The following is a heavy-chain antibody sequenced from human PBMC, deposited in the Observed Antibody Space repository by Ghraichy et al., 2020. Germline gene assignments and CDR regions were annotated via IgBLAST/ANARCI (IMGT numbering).Heavy chain of an antibody. V-gene: IGHV4-59*08. Sequence: SETLSLTCTVSGGSISSYYWSWIRQPPGKGLEWIGYIYYSGSTNYNPSLKSRVTISVDTSKNQFSLKLSSVTAADTAVYYCARQEANTAMVIVAFDIWGQGTMVTVSS. J-gene: IGHJ3*02. D-gene: IGHD5-18*01. CDR3: ARQEANTAMVIVAFDI. CDR1: GGSISSYY. CDR2: IYYSGST.